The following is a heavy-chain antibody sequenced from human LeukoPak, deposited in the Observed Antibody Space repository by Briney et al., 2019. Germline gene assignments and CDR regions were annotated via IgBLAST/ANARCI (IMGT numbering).Heavy chain of an antibody. J-gene: IGHJ4*02. D-gene: IGHD1-26*01. CDR3: ASYSGSYPRSFDY. V-gene: IGHV1-18*01. CDR1: GYTFTIYG. CDR2: ISAYNGNT. Sequence: ASVKVSFKASGYTFTIYGISWVRQAPGQGLEWMGWISAYNGNTNYAQKLHGRVTMTTDTSTSTAYMELRSLRSDDTAVYYCASYSGSYPRSFDYWGQGTLVTVSS.